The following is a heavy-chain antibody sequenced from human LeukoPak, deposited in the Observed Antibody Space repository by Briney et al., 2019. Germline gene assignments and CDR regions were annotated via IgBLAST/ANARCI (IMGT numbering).Heavy chain of an antibody. CDR3: ARRNYPYGMDV. CDR2: MNPNSGNT. D-gene: IGHD1-7*01. Sequence: GESLKISCKASGYTFTSYDINWVRQATGQGLEWMGWMNPNSGNTGYAQKFQGRVTMTRNTSISTAYMELSSLRSEDTAVYYCARRNYPYGMDVWGQGTTVTVSS. J-gene: IGHJ6*02. CDR1: GYTFTSYD. V-gene: IGHV1-8*01.